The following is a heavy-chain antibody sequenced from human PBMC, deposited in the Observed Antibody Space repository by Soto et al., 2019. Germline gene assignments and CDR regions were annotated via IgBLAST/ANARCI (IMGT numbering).Heavy chain of an antibody. CDR1: GYTFTVYY. Sequence: ASVKVSCKASGYTFTVYYMHRVRQAPGQGLEWMGWINPKSGGTMYPQKFQGRVTMTWDTSISTAYMALTRLRSDDTAVYCCARDLGKGGGSAGFDYWGQGTLVTVSS. V-gene: IGHV1-2*02. CDR2: INPKSGGT. D-gene: IGHD1-26*01. J-gene: IGHJ4*02. CDR3: ARDLGKGGGSAGFDY.